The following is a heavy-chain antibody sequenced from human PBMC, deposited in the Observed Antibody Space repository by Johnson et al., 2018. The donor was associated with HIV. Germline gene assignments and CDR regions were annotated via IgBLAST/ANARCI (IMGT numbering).Heavy chain of an antibody. D-gene: IGHD6-13*01. Sequence: VQLVESGGGVVQPGGSLRLSCAASGFTFSSYAMSWVRQAPGKGLEWVSAISGSGGSTYYADSVKGRFTISRDNSNNTIYLQMDSLRAEDTALYYCAKIGAAAGLKDAFDIWGQGTLVTVSS. CDR3: AKIGAAAGLKDAFDI. J-gene: IGHJ3*02. V-gene: IGHV3-23*04. CDR2: ISGSGGST. CDR1: GFTFSSYA.